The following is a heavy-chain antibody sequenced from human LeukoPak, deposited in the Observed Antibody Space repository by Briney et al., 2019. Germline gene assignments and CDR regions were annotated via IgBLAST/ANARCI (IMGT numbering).Heavy chain of an antibody. V-gene: IGHV4-39*01. CDR2: IHYSGTT. CDR1: RGSISSSSNY. Sequence: SETLSLTCTVSRGSISSSSNYWGWVRQPPGKGLECIGSIHYSGTTYYNPSLKSRVTISVDPSKNQLSLTLSSMTAADAAVYYCARHEEEDGYNAKTFDYWGQGTLVTVSS. D-gene: IGHD5-24*01. J-gene: IGHJ4*02. CDR3: ARHEEEDGYNAKTFDY.